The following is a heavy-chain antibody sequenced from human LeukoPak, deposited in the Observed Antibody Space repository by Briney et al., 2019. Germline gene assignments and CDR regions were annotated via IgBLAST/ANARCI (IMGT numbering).Heavy chain of an antibody. CDR3: AKDS. J-gene: IGHJ5*02. V-gene: IGHV3-23*01. CDR2: ISASGGTT. CDR1: GFTFSNSA. Sequence: GGSLRLSCAVSGFTFSNSAMSWVRQAPGKGLEWVSAISASGGTTYYADSVKGRCTISRDNSRNTLYLQMNSLRVEDTAVYYCAKDSWGQGTLVTVSS.